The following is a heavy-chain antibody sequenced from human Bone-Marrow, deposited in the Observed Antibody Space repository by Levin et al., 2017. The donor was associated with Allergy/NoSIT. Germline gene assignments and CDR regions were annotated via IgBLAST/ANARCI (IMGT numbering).Heavy chain of an antibody. V-gene: IGHV1-24*01. CDR1: GYTLTELS. D-gene: IGHD3-3*01. Sequence: GESLKISCKVSGYTLTELSIHWVRQSPGKGLEWRGGFDPEAGETIYAQTFQGRVTMTEDTSTDTAYMELSSLGSDDRAVYYCATATGDFWSGYSYWGQGTLVPVSS. J-gene: IGHJ4*02. CDR3: ATATGDFWSGYSY. CDR2: FDPEAGET.